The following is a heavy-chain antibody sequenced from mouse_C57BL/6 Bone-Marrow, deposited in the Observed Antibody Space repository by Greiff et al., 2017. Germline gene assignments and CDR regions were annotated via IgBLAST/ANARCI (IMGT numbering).Heavy chain of an antibody. D-gene: IGHD1-1*01. CDR2: IYPGSGST. CDR1: GYTLTSYW. CDR3: ARSSTVVAPFAY. J-gene: IGHJ3*01. V-gene: IGHV1-55*01. Sequence: QVQLQQPGAELVKPGASVKMSCKASGYTLTSYWITWVKQRPGQGLEWIGDIYPGSGSTNYNEKFKSKATLTVDTSSSTAYMQLSSLTSEDSAVYYCARSSTVVAPFAYWGQGTLVTVSA.